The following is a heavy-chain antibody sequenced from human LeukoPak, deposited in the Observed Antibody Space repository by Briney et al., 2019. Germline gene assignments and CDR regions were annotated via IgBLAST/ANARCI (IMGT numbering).Heavy chain of an antibody. J-gene: IGHJ4*02. CDR2: FDPEDGET. CDR1: GYTLTELS. D-gene: IGHD3-22*01. V-gene: IGHV1-24*01. Sequence: GASVKVSCKVSGYTLTELSMHWVRQAPGKGLEWMGGFDPEDGETIYAQKFQGRVTMTTDTSTSTAYMELRSLRSDDTAVYYCARGDDSSGYYYSGWNYWGQGTLVTVSS. CDR3: ARGDDSSGYYYSGWNY.